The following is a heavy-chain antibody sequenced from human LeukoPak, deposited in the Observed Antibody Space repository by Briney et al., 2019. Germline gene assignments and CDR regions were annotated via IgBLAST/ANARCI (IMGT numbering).Heavy chain of an antibody. CDR3: ARLGGSSWYFDAFDI. Sequence: PSETLSLTCTVSGGSISRYYWSWIRQPPGKGLEWIGYIYTSGSTNYNPSLKSRVSVDTSKNQFSLKLSSVTAADTAVYYCARLGGSSWYFDAFDIWGQGTMVTVSS. CDR2: IYTSGST. D-gene: IGHD6-13*01. V-gene: IGHV4-4*09. J-gene: IGHJ3*02. CDR1: GGSISRYY.